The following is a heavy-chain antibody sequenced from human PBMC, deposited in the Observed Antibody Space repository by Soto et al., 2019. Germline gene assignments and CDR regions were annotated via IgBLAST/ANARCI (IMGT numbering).Heavy chain of an antibody. D-gene: IGHD3-22*01. CDR2: ITHTGST. CDR3: ARGYMYYYDTSGSSVYYCVMDV. Sequence: SETLSLTCAVNGRSISDYFWTWIRQPPGKGLEWGGEITHTGSTNYNPSLQSRVIISRDTSKKQISLKLSTVTAAETVVFDGARGYMYYYDTSGSSVYYCVMDVWVQGTTVT. J-gene: IGHJ6*02. CDR1: GRSISDYF. V-gene: IGHV4-34*01.